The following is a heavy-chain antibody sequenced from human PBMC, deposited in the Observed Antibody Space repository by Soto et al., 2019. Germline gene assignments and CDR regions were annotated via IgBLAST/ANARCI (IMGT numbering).Heavy chain of an antibody. CDR2: MTSDSKTI. Sequence: HPGGSLRLSCVASGFNFNIDSMNWVRQAPGKGLEWVSYMTSDSKTIHYADSVKGRFTISRENAKNSVFLQMNSLRAEDTGVYYCTRGVSYVYDSWGQGTMVTDS. CDR3: TRGVSYVYDS. D-gene: IGHD3-10*01. J-gene: IGHJ3*01. CDR1: GFNFNIDS. V-gene: IGHV3-48*01.